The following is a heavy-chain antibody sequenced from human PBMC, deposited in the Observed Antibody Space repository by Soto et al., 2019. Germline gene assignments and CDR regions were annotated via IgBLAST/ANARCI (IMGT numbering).Heavy chain of an antibody. CDR1: GFTFSNAW. Sequence: GGSLRLSCAASGFTFSNAWMNWVRQAPGKGLEWVAVISYDGSNKYYADSVKGRFTISRDNSKNTLYLQMNSLRAEDTAVYYCAKDFYFYGDSGEDAFDIWGQGTMVTVSS. J-gene: IGHJ3*02. CDR2: ISYDGSNK. V-gene: IGHV3-30*18. CDR3: AKDFYFYGDSGEDAFDI. D-gene: IGHD4-17*01.